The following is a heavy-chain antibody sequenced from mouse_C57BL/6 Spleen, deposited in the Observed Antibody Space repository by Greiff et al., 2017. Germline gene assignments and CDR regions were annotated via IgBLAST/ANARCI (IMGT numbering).Heavy chain of an antibody. V-gene: IGHV1-64*01. CDR1: GYTFTSYW. CDR3: AREDSRPYWYFDV. J-gene: IGHJ1*03. D-gene: IGHD1-1*01. CDR2: IHPNSCST. Sequence: QVQLLQPGAELVKPGASVKLSCKASGYTFTSYWMHWVQQRPGQGLEWIGMIHPNSCSTNYNEKFKSKATLSVDKSSSTVYLELSRLTSEDSAVYYCAREDSRPYWYFDVWGTGTTVTVAS.